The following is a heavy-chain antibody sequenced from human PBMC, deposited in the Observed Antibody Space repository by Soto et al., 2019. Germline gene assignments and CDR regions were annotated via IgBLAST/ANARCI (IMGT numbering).Heavy chain of an antibody. V-gene: IGHV1-69*13. CDR1: GGTFSSYA. Sequence: ASVKVSCKASGGTFSSYAISWVRQAPGQGLEWMGGIIPIFGTANYAQKFQGRVTITADESTSTAYMELSSLRSEDTAVYYCARDRGKYSSTDWFGPWGQGTLVTVSS. D-gene: IGHD4-17*01. J-gene: IGHJ5*02. CDR2: IIPIFGTA. CDR3: ARDRGKYSSTDWFGP.